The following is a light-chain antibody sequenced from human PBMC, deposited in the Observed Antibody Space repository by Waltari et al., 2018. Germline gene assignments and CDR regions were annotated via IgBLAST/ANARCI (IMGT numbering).Light chain of an antibody. J-gene: IGLJ3*02. CDR3: SSYTTRGTWV. CDR2: DFS. CDR1: FSDVGAYNY. V-gene: IGLV2-14*03. Sequence: QSALTQPASVSGSPGQSITLSCTGAFSDVGAYNYVSWYRQLPGEAPKPLSYDFSHRPSGVSDRLSGSKSGNTASLTISGLQPEDEADYFCSSYTTRGTWVFGGGTKLTVL.